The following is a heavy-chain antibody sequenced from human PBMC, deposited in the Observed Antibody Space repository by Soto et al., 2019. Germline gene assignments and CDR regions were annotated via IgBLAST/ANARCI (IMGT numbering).Heavy chain of an antibody. CDR3: VRDRTKTLRAWFDP. D-gene: IGHD1-1*01. J-gene: IGHJ5*02. V-gene: IGHV4-4*07. CDR1: AASISGFY. CDR2: IYATGTT. Sequence: PSETLSLTCTVSAASISGFYWSWIRKAAGKGLEWIGRIYATGTTDYNPSLKSRVMMSVDTSKKQFSLKLRSVTAADTAVYYCVRDRTKTLRAWFDPWGQGISVTVSS.